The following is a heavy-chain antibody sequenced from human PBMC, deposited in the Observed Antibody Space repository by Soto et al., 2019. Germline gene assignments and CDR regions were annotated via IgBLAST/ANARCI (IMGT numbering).Heavy chain of an antibody. CDR1: GGSISSSSYY. Sequence: QLQLQESGPGLVKPSETLSLTCTVSGGSISSSSYYWGWLRQPPGKGLEWIGSIYYSGSTYYNPSLKSRVTISVDTSKNQFSLKLSSVTAADTAVYYCARQRRDCSGGSCVCSAFDIWGQGTMVTVSS. CDR3: ARQRRDCSGGSCVCSAFDI. J-gene: IGHJ3*02. CDR2: IYYSGST. V-gene: IGHV4-39*01. D-gene: IGHD2-15*01.